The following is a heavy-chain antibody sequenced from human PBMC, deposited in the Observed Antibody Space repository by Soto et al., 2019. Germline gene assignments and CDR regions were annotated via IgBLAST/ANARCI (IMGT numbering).Heavy chain of an antibody. V-gene: IGHV3-23*01. J-gene: IGHJ4*02. CDR2: ISGSGGST. D-gene: IGHD4-4*01. Sequence: GSLRLSCAASGXTLSSYSMSWVRQAPGKGLELVSAISGSGGSTYYADSVKGRFTISRDNSKNTLYMKMNGLRAGDTAVYYCAKAPGLQYFYWGQGTLGTVSS. CDR3: AKAPGLQYFY. CDR1: GXTLSSYS.